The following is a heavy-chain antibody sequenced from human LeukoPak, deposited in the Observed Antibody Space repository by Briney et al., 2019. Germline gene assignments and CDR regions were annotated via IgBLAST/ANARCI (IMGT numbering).Heavy chain of an antibody. CDR3: ARDVLLWFGELSRSDY. CDR2: MNPNSGNT. Sequence: ASVKVSCKASGYTFTSYDINWVRQATGQGLEWMGWMNPNSGNTGYAQKFQGRVTMTTDTSTSTAYMELRSLRSDDTAVYYCARDVLLWFGELSRSDYWGQGTLVTVSS. CDR1: GYTFTSYD. V-gene: IGHV1-8*01. J-gene: IGHJ4*02. D-gene: IGHD3-10*01.